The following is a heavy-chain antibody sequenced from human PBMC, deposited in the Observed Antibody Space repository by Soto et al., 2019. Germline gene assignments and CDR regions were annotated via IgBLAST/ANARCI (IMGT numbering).Heavy chain of an antibody. J-gene: IGHJ5*02. V-gene: IGHV3-48*01. CDR3: ARHPERIAEIGWFDP. Sequence: EVQLVESGGGFVQPGVSLRLSCAASGFTFSSYSMNWVRQAPGKGLEWGSYISSSSTIYYADSVKGRFTISRDNAKNSLYLQMNSLRAEDTAVYYCARHPERIAEIGWFDPWCQGTLVSVSS. CDR1: GFTFSSYS. D-gene: IGHD6-13*01. CDR2: ISSSSTI.